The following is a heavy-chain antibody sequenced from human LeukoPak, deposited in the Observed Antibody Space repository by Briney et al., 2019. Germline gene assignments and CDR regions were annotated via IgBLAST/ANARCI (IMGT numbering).Heavy chain of an antibody. CDR1: GFSFSNYA. CDR3: AKDHPYFDY. CDR2: ISGSGGST. Sequence: GGSLRLSCAASGFSFSNYAVSWVRQAPGKGLEWLSEISGSGGSTYYADSVKGRFTISRDNSKNTLYLQMNSLRAEDTAVYYCAKDHPYFDYWGQGTLVTVSS. V-gene: IGHV3-23*01. J-gene: IGHJ4*02.